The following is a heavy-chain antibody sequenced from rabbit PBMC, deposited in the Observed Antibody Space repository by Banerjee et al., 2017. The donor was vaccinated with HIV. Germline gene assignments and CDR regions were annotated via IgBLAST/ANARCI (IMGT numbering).Heavy chain of an antibody. J-gene: IGHJ4*01. CDR3: ARDLAGVIGWNFNL. CDR1: GIDFSSYHY. CDR2: IYISSGGST. V-gene: IGHV1S45*01. D-gene: IGHD4-1*01. Sequence: QEQLEESGGDLVKPEGSLTLTCKASGIDFSSYHYMCWVRQAPGKGLELIACIYISSGGSTYYASWAKGRFTISKTSSTTVTLQMTSLTAADTASYFCARDLAGVIGWNFNLWGPGTLVTVS.